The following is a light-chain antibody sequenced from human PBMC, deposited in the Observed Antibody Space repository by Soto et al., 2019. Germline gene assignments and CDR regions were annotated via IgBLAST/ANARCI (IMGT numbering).Light chain of an antibody. Sequence: DIQMTQSPSSVSASVGDRVTITCRASQTLRNYLTWFQQKPGKAPKVLIYGASTLQSGVPSRFSGSGSGAEFTLTISSLQPEDFATYYCQQSFSPLLTFGGGTKVEMK. CDR3: QQSFSPLLT. V-gene: IGKV1-39*01. CDR1: QTLRNY. J-gene: IGKJ4*01. CDR2: GAS.